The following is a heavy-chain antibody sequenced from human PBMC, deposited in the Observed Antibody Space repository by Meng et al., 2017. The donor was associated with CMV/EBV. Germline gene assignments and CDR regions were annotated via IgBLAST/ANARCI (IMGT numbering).Heavy chain of an antibody. CDR1: GYTFTSYD. CDR2: MNPNSGNT. J-gene: IGHJ5*02. Sequence: ASVKVSCKASGYTFTSYDINWVRQATGQGLEWMGWMNPNSGNTGYAQKFQGRVTITRNTSISTAYMELSSLRSEDTAVYYCARRGYSSRNWFDPWGQGTLVTVSS. D-gene: IGHD6-19*01. V-gene: IGHV1-8*03. CDR3: ARRGYSSRNWFDP.